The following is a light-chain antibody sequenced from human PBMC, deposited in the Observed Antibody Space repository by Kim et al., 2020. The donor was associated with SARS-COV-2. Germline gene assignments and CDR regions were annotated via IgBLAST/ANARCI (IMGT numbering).Light chain of an antibody. Sequence: SLSPGERATPSCRASQSVSSSYLAWYQQKPGQAPSLLIYGASSRATGIPDRFSGSGSGTDFTLTISRLEPEDFAVYYCQQYGSSYTFGQGTKLEI. CDR3: QQYGSSYT. V-gene: IGKV3-20*01. CDR2: GAS. CDR1: QSVSSSY. J-gene: IGKJ2*01.